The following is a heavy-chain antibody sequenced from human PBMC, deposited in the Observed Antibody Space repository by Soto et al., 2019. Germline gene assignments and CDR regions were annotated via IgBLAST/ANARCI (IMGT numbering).Heavy chain of an antibody. J-gene: IGHJ6*02. V-gene: IGHV1-18*01. CDR3: ARPRIAVAGTAGYYYYGMDV. D-gene: IGHD6-19*01. CDR2: ISAYNGNT. Sequence: GASVKVSCKGSGYTFTSYGISWGRQAPGQGLEGMGWISAYNGNTNYAQKLQGRVTMTTDTSTSTAYMELRSLRSDDTAVYYCARPRIAVAGTAGYYYYGMDVWGQGTTVTVSS. CDR1: GYTFTSYG.